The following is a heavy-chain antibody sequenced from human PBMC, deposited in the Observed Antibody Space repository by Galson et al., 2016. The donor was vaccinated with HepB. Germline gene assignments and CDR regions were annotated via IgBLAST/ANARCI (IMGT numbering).Heavy chain of an antibody. CDR1: GYSFTSYW. CDR2: IDPSGSHT. CDR3: ARHCSGGSCYHPDY. J-gene: IGHJ4*02. V-gene: IGHV5-10-1*01. D-gene: IGHD2-15*01. Sequence: QSGAEVKKPGESLRISCKTSGYSFTSYWISWVRQMPGNGLEWMGRIDPSGSHTKYSPSFRGHVTISVDKSTSTAYLEFTSLKSSDNAMYYCARHCSGGSCYHPDYWGQGTLVTVSS.